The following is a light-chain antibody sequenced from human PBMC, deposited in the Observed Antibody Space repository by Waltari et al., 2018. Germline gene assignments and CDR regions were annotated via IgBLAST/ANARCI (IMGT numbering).Light chain of an antibody. J-gene: IGKJ2*01. Sequence: DIQMTQSPYSLSASVGDRVAITCRASQSISTYLNWYQQKPGKAPKLLIYAASSLQSGVPSRFSGSGSGTDFTLTISSLQPEDFATYYCQQSSSRPYTFGQGTELEIK. CDR3: QQSSSRPYT. CDR2: AAS. V-gene: IGKV1-39*01. CDR1: QSISTY.